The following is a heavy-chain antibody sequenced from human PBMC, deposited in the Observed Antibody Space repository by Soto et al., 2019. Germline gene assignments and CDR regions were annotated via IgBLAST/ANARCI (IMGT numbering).Heavy chain of an antibody. J-gene: IGHJ4*02. Sequence: GGSLRLSCTASGFTFGDYAMIWFRQAPGKGLEWVGFITSKAYAGTTEYAATVKGRFTISRDDSKSIAYLQMNSLKTDDTAVNYCSRGAPNNRGAALDYWGQGTMVTVSS. CDR3: SRGAPNNRGAALDY. D-gene: IGHD1-26*01. V-gene: IGHV3-49*03. CDR2: ITSKAYAGTT. CDR1: GFTFGDYA.